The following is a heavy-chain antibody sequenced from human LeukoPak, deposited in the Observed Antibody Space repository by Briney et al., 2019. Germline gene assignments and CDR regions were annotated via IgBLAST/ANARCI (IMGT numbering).Heavy chain of an antibody. Sequence: GGSLRLSCAASGFTFSSYGMHWVRQAPGKGLEWVAVIWYDGSNKYYADSVKGRFTISRDNSKNTLYLQMNSLRAEDTAVYYCARDYYYDSSGNFQHWGQGTLVTVSS. V-gene: IGHV3-33*01. CDR1: GFTFSSYG. D-gene: IGHD3-22*01. CDR2: IWYDGSNK. J-gene: IGHJ1*01. CDR3: ARDYYYDSSGNFQH.